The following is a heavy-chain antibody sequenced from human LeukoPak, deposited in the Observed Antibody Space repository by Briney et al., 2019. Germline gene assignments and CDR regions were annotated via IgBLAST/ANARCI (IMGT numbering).Heavy chain of an antibody. CDR1: GYTLTAYY. V-gene: IGHV1-2*06. Sequence: GASVKVSCKASGYTLTAYYIYWVRQAPGQGLEWMGRINPNSGGTDYAQNFQGRVTMTRDTSISTAYMELSRLRSDDTAVYYCARGSCSGGTCYLVENWLDPWGQGTLVTVSS. J-gene: IGHJ5*02. CDR3: ARGSCSGGTCYLVENWLDP. CDR2: INPNSGGT. D-gene: IGHD2-15*01.